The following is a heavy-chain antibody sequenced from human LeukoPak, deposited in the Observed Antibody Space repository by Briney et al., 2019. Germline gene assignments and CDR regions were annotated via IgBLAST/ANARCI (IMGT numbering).Heavy chain of an antibody. CDR3: AMPLEKYTYGGNFDY. J-gene: IGHJ4*02. D-gene: IGHD4-23*01. CDR1: GFTLCSFA. CDR2: LSSSADST. Sequence: PGGSLCRSCEASGFTLCSFAMSWVGPAPGKGLAWVSVLSSSADSTYYAASVKGRFTISRDNSKNTLYLQMNNLRAEDTAVYYCAMPLEKYTYGGNFDYWGQRLEVAVSS. V-gene: IGHV3-23*01.